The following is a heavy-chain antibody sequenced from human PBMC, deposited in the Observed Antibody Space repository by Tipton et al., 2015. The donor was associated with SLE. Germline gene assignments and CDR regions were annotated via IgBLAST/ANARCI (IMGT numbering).Heavy chain of an antibody. Sequence: QLVQSGAEVKKPGSSVKVSCKASGGTFSSYTISWVRQAPGQGLEWMGRIIPILGIANYAQKFQGRVTITADKSTSTAYMELSSLRSEDTAVYYCARVTYSSGWYYFDYWGQGTLVTVSS. J-gene: IGHJ4*02. CDR1: GGTFSSYT. CDR3: ARVTYSSGWYYFDY. D-gene: IGHD6-19*01. CDR2: IIPILGIA. V-gene: IGHV1-69*09.